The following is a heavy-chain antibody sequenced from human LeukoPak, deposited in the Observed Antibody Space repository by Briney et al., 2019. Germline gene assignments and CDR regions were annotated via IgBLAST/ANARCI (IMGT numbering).Heavy chain of an antibody. D-gene: IGHD3-9*01. CDR2: IYYTGTT. CDR3: ARGEDFERYYLAY. J-gene: IGHJ4*02. Sequence: PSETLSLTCSVSAGSNSIYYWTWIRQIPGKGLEWIGYIYYTGTTNYNPLFESRATISVDTSKNQFSLKLTSVTAADTAVYFCARGEDFERYYLAYWGQGTLVTVSS. V-gene: IGHV4-59*01. CDR1: AGSNSIYY.